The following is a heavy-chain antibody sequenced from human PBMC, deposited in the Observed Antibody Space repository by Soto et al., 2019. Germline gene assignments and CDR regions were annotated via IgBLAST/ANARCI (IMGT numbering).Heavy chain of an antibody. CDR3: AREGYTGSYSPFFDY. CDR1: GYSISSGYY. Sequence: SETLSLTCAVSGYSISSGYYWGWIRQPPGKGLEWIGSIYHSGSTYYNPSLKSRVTMSVDTSKNQFSLKRGSVTAADTTVYYCAREGYTGSYSPFFDYSGQGTLVTVSS. D-gene: IGHD1-26*01. CDR2: IYHSGST. J-gene: IGHJ4*02. V-gene: IGHV4-38-2*02.